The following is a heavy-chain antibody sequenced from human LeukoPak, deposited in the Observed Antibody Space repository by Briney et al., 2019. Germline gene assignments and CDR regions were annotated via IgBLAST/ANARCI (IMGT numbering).Heavy chain of an antibody. CDR3: ARGKYDFWSGYFDY. V-gene: IGHV3-30*03. Sequence: TGGSLRLSCAASGFTFSSYGMHWVRKAPGKGMEWVAVISYDGSNKYYADSVKGRFTISRDNAKNSLYLQMNSLRAEDTAVYYCARGKYDFWSGYFDYWGQGTLVTVSS. D-gene: IGHD3-3*01. J-gene: IGHJ4*02. CDR1: GFTFSSYG. CDR2: ISYDGSNK.